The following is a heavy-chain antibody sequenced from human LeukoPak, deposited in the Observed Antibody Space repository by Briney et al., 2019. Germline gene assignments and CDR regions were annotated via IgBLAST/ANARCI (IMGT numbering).Heavy chain of an antibody. J-gene: IGHJ6*03. CDR3: ARVYGGGNYYYYYYMDV. D-gene: IGHD4-23*01. Sequence: GGSLRLSCAASGFTASSNYMSWVRQAPGKGLEWVSVIYSGGSTYYADSVKGRFTISRDNSKNTLYLQMNSLRAEDTAVYYCARVYGGGNYYYYYYMDVWGKGTTVTISS. CDR2: IYSGGST. CDR1: GFTASSNY. V-gene: IGHV3-66*01.